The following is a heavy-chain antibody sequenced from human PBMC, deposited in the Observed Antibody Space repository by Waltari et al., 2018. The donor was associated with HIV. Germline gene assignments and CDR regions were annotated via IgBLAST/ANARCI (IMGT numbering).Heavy chain of an antibody. CDR2: IYTSENT. CDR1: GGSISSYY. Sequence: QVQLQESGPGLVKPSETLSLTCTVSGGSISSYYWSWIRQPAGKGLEWIGRIYTSENTHYNPSLKSRVTMSVDTSKNQFSLKLSSVTAADTAVYYCARERDYGNTRALDYWGQGTLVTVSS. CDR3: ARERDYGNTRALDY. D-gene: IGHD4-4*01. V-gene: IGHV4-4*07. J-gene: IGHJ4*02.